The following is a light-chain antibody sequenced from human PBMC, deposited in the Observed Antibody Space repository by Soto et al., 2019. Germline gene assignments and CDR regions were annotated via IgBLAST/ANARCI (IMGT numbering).Light chain of an antibody. V-gene: IGKV1-5*03. J-gene: IGKJ1*01. CDR1: QSISTW. CDR2: KAS. CDR3: QQYYRYPWT. Sequence: DIQMTQSPSTLSASVGDRVTITCRASQSISTWLAWYQQKPGKAPKLVIYKASNLQDGVPSRFSGSGSGTDFTLTISSLQPDDLATYYCQQYYRYPWTFGQGTKVEIK.